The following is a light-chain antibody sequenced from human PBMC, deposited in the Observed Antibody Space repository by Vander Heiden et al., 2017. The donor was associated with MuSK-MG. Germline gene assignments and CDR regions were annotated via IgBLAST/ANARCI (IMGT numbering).Light chain of an antibody. CDR1: RSDARGYKY. J-gene: IGLJ2*01. V-gene: IGLV2-8*01. CDR3: SSYAGTDRI. Sequence: QSALPQPPSASGSPGQSVTVSCTGVRSDARGYKYVSWYQQHPGKAPKLILYEVNQRPSGVPDRFSGSKSGDTASLTVSGLQPEDEADYYCSSYAGTDRIFGGGTKLTVL. CDR2: EVN.